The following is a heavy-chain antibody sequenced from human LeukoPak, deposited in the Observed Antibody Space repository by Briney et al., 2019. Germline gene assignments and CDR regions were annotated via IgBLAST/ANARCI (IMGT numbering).Heavy chain of an antibody. V-gene: IGHV3-23*01. J-gene: IGHJ4*02. CDR3: AKDTYDILTGYYRVLGY. Sequence: PGGSLRLSCAASGFTFSSYAMSWVRQAPGKGLEWVSAISGSGGSTYYAGSVKGRFTISRDNSKNTLYLQMNSLRAEDTAVYYCAKDTYDILTGYYRVLGYWGQGTLVTVSS. D-gene: IGHD3-9*01. CDR1: GFTFSSYA. CDR2: ISGSGGST.